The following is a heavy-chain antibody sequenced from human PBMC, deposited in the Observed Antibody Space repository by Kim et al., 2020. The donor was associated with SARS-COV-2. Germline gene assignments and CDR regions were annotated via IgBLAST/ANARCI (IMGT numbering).Heavy chain of an antibody. V-gene: IGHV3-49*04. J-gene: IGHJ4*02. CDR1: GFTFGDYA. Sequence: GGSLRLSCTASGFTFGDYAMSWVRQAPGKGLEWVGFIRSKAYGGTTEYAASVKGRFTISRDDSKSIAYLQMNSLKTEDTAVYYCTRGRPLRYFDWLSPEYYFDYWGQGTLVTVSS. CDR2: IRSKAYGGTT. CDR3: TRGRPLRYFDWLSPEYYFDY. D-gene: IGHD3-9*01.